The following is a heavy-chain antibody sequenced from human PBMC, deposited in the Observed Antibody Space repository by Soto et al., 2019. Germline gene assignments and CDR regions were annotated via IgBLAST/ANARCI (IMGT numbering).Heavy chain of an antibody. Sequence: QVHLVESGGGVVQPGRSQRLSCAASGFTFSSYGMHWVRQAPGKGLEWVAVIWFDGSNKYYADSVKGRFTISRDNSKNTVYLQMNSLRAEDTAVYYCARGVGACDRRTRGCSNSWYTTRDYWGQGTLVTVSS. D-gene: IGHD6-13*01. CDR2: IWFDGSNK. J-gene: IGHJ4*02. CDR1: GFTFSSYG. V-gene: IGHV3-33*01. CDR3: ARGVGACDRRTRGCSNSWYTTRDY.